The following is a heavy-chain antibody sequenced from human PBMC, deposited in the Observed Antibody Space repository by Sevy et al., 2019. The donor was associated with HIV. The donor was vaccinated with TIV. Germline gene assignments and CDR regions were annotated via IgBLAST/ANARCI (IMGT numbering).Heavy chain of an antibody. CDR2: FYTSGGT. Sequence: SETLSLTCTVSGGSISSGNYYWSWIRQPAGKGLEWIGRFYTSGGTNYNPSLKSRVTISVDTAKNQFSLELSSVTAADTAVYYCARESGDCSSTSCYEGVFDYWGQGTLVTVSS. J-gene: IGHJ4*02. CDR1: GGSISSGNYY. D-gene: IGHD2-2*01. CDR3: ARESGDCSSTSCYEGVFDY. V-gene: IGHV4-61*02.